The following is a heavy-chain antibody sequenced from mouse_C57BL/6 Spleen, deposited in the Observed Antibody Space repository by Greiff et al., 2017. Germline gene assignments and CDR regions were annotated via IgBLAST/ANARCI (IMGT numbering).Heavy chain of an antibody. V-gene: IGHV14-4*01. Sequence: EVKLEESGAELVRPGASVTLSCTASGFNFKDDYMHWVKQRPEQGLEWIGWIDPENGDTEYASKFQGKATITADTSSNTAYLQLSSLTSEDTAVYYCTATAQAFWGQGTLVTVSA. CDR2: IDPENGDT. J-gene: IGHJ3*01. D-gene: IGHD3-2*02. CDR1: GFNFKDDY. CDR3: TATAQAF.